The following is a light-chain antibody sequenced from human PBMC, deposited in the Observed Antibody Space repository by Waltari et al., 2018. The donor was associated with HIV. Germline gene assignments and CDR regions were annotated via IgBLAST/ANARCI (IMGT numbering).Light chain of an antibody. CDR1: SGHNNYV. J-gene: IGLJ3*02. V-gene: IGLV4-69*02. CDR3: QTWRTGLQV. CDR2: LNSDGRH. Sequence: QVVLTQPPSASASLGASVRLTCTLSSGHNNYVIPWPQQQPEKGPRFLMKLNSDGRHSKGDGVPDRFSGSSSGAERYLIISSLQSEDAADYFCQTWRTGLQVFGGGTRLTVL.